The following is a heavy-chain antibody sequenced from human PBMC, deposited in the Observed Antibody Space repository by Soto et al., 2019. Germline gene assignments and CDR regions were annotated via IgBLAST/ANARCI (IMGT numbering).Heavy chain of an antibody. Sequence: QVQLQESGPGLVKPSQTLSLTCTVSGGSISSGDYYWSWIRQPPGKGLEWIGYIYYSGSTYYNPSLXSXVXIXXDPSNNQCSLKLSSVTAADTAVYYCASASPVGTDVWCQGTTVTVSS. D-gene: IGHD6-13*01. CDR3: ASASPVGTDV. J-gene: IGHJ6*02. CDR1: GGSISSGDYY. V-gene: IGHV4-30-4*01. CDR2: IYYSGST.